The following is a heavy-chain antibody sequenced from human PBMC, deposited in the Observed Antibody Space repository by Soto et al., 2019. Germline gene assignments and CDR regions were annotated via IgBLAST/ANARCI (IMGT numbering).Heavy chain of an antibody. CDR1: GGSISSSNW. CDR2: IYHSGST. D-gene: IGHD2-15*01. CDR3: ARWGYCSGGSCYFNYYYYYGMDV. J-gene: IGHJ6*02. V-gene: IGHV4-4*02. Sequence: SETLSLTCAVSGGSISSSNWWSWVRQPPGKGLEWIGEIYHSGSTNYNPSLKSRVTISVDKSKNQFSLKLGSVTAADTAVYYCARWGYCSGGSCYFNYYYYYGMDVWGQGTTVTVSS.